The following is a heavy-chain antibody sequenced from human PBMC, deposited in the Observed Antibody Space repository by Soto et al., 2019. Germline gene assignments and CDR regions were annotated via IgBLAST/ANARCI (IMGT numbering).Heavy chain of an antibody. D-gene: IGHD1-26*01. J-gene: IGHJ4*02. CDR2: ISYNGGNI. Sequence: QVHLVESGGGVVQPGRSLRLSCAASGFTFSNYAIHWVRQAPGKGLEWVAVISYNGGNIFYADSVKGRFTISRDNSMDTLYLQMDSLKAEDTALYYCARDANGKTSYYDCFDYWGQGILVTVSS. CDR1: GFTFSNYA. CDR3: ARDANGKTSYYDCFDY. V-gene: IGHV3-30-3*01.